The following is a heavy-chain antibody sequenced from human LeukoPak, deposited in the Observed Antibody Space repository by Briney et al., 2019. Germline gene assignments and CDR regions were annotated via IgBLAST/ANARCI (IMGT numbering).Heavy chain of an antibody. CDR1: GFAFSNYA. Sequence: GGSLRLSCAASGFAFSNYAMTWVRQAPGKGLEWVSTISGSGDSTYYADSVKGRFTISRDNSKSTLYVQMNSLRVEDTAIYYCARGGRAQGPFDIWGQGTVVTVSS. CDR2: ISGSGDST. J-gene: IGHJ3*02. V-gene: IGHV3-23*01. CDR3: ARGGRAQGPFDI.